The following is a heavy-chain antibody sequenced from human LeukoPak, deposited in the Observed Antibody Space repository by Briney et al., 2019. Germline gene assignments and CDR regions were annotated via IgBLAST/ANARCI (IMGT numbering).Heavy chain of an antibody. V-gene: IGHV1-46*01. J-gene: IGHJ4*02. Sequence: ASVKVSCTASGYTFTSYYMHWVRQAPGQGLEWMGIINPSGGSTSYAQKFQGRVTMTRDTSTSTVYMELSSLRSEDTAVYYCARDHPNYGSGSSTFDYRGQGTLVTVSS. CDR1: GYTFTSYY. CDR2: INPSGGST. CDR3: ARDHPNYGSGSSTFDY. D-gene: IGHD3-10*01.